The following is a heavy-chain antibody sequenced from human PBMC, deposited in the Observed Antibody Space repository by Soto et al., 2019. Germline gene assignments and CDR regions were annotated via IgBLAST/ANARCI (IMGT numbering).Heavy chain of an antibody. V-gene: IGHV4-39*01. CDR2: IYYSGST. Sequence: SETLSLTCTVSGGSISSSSYYWGWIRQPPGKGLEWIGSIYYSGSTYYNPSLKSRVTISVDTSKNQFSLKLSSVTAADTAVYYCASSYYDILTGYYTPISSLGYWGQGTLVTVSS. J-gene: IGHJ4*02. CDR3: ASSYYDILTGYYTPISSLGY. CDR1: GGSISSSSYY. D-gene: IGHD3-9*01.